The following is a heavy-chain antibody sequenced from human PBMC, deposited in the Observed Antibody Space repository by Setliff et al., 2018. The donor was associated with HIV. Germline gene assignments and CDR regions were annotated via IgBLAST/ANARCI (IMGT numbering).Heavy chain of an antibody. CDR1: GDSISSDFY. Sequence: SETLSLTCTVSGDSISSDFYWGWIRQPPGKGLEWIGSIYHSGNTYYMPSLQSRVTISVDMSKNQFSLNLNSVTAADTAVFYCARGQGCGGGCHYAFEMWGQGTMVTVSS. CDR3: ARGQGCGGGCHYAFEM. D-gene: IGHD2-21*02. J-gene: IGHJ3*02. CDR2: IYHSGNT. V-gene: IGHV4-38-2*02.